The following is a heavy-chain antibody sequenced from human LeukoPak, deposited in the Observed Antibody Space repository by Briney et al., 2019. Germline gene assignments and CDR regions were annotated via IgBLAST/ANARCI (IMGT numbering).Heavy chain of an antibody. CDR1: GFTFSSYA. V-gene: IGHV3-23*01. CDR3: ARAPYYDFWNGYYPNYYFDY. CDR2: ISGSGGST. D-gene: IGHD3-3*01. J-gene: IGHJ4*02. Sequence: KAGGSLRLSCAVSGFTFSSYAMSWVRQAPGKGLEWVSAISGSGGSTYYADSVKGRFTISRNNSENTLYLQMNSLRAEDTAIYYCARAPYYDFWNGYYPNYYFDYWGQGTLVTVSS.